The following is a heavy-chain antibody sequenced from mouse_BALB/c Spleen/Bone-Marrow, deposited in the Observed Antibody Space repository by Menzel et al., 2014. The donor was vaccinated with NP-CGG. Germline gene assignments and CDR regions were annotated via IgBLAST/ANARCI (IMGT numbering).Heavy chain of an antibody. CDR2: IDPANGYT. J-gene: IGHJ1*01. Sequence: EVQLQQSGAELVKPGASVKLSCTASGFNIKDTYMRWVKQRPEQGLEWIGRIDPANGYTKYDPKFRGKATITADTSSNTAYLQLSSLTSEDTAVYYCARLGYRYGYWFFDVWGAGTTVTVSS. V-gene: IGHV14-3*02. CDR1: GFNIKDTY. CDR3: ARLGYRYGYWFFDV. D-gene: IGHD2-14*01.